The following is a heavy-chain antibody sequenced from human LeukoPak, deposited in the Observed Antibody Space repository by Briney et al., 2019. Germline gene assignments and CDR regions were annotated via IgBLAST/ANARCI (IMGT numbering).Heavy chain of an antibody. J-gene: IGHJ6*03. CDR1: GGSISSYY. V-gene: IGHV4-59*01. D-gene: IGHD6-19*01. Sequence: SETLSLTCTVSGGSISSYYWSWIRQPPGKGLEWIGYIYYSGSTNYNPSLKSRVTISVDTSKNQFSLKLSSVTAADTAVYYCARSSGWYLDYYYMDVWGKGPRSPSP. CDR3: ARSSGWYLDYYYMDV. CDR2: IYYSGST.